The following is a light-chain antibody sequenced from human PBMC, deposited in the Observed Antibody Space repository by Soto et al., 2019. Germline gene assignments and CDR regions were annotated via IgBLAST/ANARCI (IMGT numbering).Light chain of an antibody. CDR3: ASWDDSLDVPLV. J-gene: IGLJ1*01. CDR1: SSNVGGYS. V-gene: IGLV1-44*01. CDR2: RNN. Sequence: QSVLTQPPSASGTPGQRVTIFCSGSSSNVGGYSVTWYQQVPGMAPKLLIYRNNQRPAGVPDRFSGSKSGTSASLAISGLQPEDEAEYYCASWDDSLDVPLVFGTGTKLTVL.